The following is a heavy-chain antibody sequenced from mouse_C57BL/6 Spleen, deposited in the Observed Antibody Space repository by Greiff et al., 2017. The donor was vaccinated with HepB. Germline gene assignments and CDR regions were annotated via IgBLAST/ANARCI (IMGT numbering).Heavy chain of an antibody. V-gene: IGHV3-1*01. Sequence: EVKLQESGPGMVKPSQSLSLTCTVTGYSITSGYDWHWIRHFPGNKLEWMGYISYSGSTNYNPSLKSRISITHDTSKNHFFLKLNSVTTEDTATYYCARGDYGSLFAYWGQGTLVTVSA. CDR2: ISYSGST. D-gene: IGHD1-1*01. CDR3: ARGDYGSLFAY. J-gene: IGHJ3*01. CDR1: GYSITSGYD.